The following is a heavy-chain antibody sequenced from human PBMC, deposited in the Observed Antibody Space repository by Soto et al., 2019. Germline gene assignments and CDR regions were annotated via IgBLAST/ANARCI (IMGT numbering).Heavy chain of an antibody. Sequence: SSDTLSLTGAVSGGSIRRWCYDWSWMRQHPGKGLEWIGYICYGGSTYYSPSLKSRVTISVDTSKNQCSLKLSSVTAAETAVYYCARGVIHWGQGTLVTVS. CDR1: GGSIRRWCYD. CDR2: ICYGGST. V-gene: IGHV4-31*11. J-gene: IGHJ4*02. D-gene: IGHD2-21*01. CDR3: ARGVIH.